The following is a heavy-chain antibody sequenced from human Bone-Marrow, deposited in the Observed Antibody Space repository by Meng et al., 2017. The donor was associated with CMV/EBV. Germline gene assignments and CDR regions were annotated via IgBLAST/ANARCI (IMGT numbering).Heavy chain of an antibody. D-gene: IGHD6-19*01. CDR3: AKDRGAISVAGTGFDY. Sequence: GESLKISCAASGFTFSSYGMHWVRQAPGKGLEWVAFIRYDGSNKYYADSVKGRFTISRDNSKNTLYLHMNSLRAEDTAVYYCAKDRGAISVAGTGFDYWGQGTLVTVSS. V-gene: IGHV3-30*02. J-gene: IGHJ4*02. CDR2: IRYDGSNK. CDR1: GFTFSSYG.